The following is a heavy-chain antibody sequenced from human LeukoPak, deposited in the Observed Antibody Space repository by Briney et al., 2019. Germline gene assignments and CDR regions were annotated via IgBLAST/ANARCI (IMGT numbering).Heavy chain of an antibody. V-gene: IGHV3-23*01. Sequence: GGSLRLSCAASGFTFSDHYMDWVRQAPGKGLEWVSAISGSGGSTYYADSVKGRFTISRDNSKNTLYLQMNSLRAEDTAVYYCAKKGGGVTATSYYFDYWGQGTLVTVSS. CDR3: AKKGGGVTATSYYFDY. D-gene: IGHD2-21*02. CDR2: ISGSGGST. J-gene: IGHJ4*02. CDR1: GFTFSDHY.